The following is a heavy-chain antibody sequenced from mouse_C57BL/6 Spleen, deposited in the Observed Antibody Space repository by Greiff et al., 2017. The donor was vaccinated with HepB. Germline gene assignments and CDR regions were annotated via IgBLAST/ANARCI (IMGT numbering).Heavy chain of an antibody. CDR1: GFTFSSYA. V-gene: IGHV5-9-1*02. CDR3: SREGTMITRYFDV. D-gene: IGHD2-4*01. CDR2: ISSGGDYI. J-gene: IGHJ1*03. Sequence: EVKLVESGEGLVKPGGSLKLSCAASGFTFSSYAMSWVRQTPEKRLEWVAYISSGGDYIYYADTVKGRFTISRDNARNTRYLQMSSLKSEDTAMYYCSREGTMITRYFDVWGTGTTVTVSS.